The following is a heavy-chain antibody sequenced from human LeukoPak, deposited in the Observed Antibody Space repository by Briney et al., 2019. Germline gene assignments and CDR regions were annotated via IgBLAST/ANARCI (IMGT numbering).Heavy chain of an antibody. V-gene: IGHV3-23*01. CDR2: ITGSGTSI. J-gene: IGHJ4*02. CDR1: GFTFSSYG. Sequence: GGSLRLSCAASGFTFSSYGMQWVRQAPGKGLEWVSGITGSGTSIYYADSVKGRFTISRDNSKNTLYLQMNSLRAEDTAIYYCAKSTLGDYWGQGTLVTVSS. CDR3: AKSTLGDY.